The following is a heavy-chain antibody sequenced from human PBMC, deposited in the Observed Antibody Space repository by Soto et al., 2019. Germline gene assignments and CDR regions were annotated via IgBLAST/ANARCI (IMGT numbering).Heavy chain of an antibody. D-gene: IGHD2-15*01. CDR2: FYHNGGT. Sequence: QLQLQESGSGLVKPSETLSLTCAVSGGSVTGGGDSWSWIRQPPGKGLEWIGYFYHNGGTYYNPSLNSRVTMSVDRSKNQFSLRLVSVTAADTAVYFCARERSGGRYGMDAWGQGTTVTVSS. CDR3: ARERSGGRYGMDA. V-gene: IGHV4-30-2*01. J-gene: IGHJ6*02. CDR1: GGSVTGGGDS.